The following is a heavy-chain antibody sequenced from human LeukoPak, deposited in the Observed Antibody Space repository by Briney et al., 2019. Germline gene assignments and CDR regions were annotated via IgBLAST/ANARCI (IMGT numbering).Heavy chain of an antibody. Sequence: PGGSLRLSCAASGFTFSSYAMHWVRQAPGKGLEWVAVISYDGSNKYYADSVKGRFTISRDNSKNTLYLQMNSLRAEDTAVYYCARDRRLRGGGGDYFDYWGQGTLVTVSS. D-gene: IGHD5-12*01. CDR3: ARDRRLRGGGGDYFDY. CDR1: GFTFSSYA. V-gene: IGHV3-30-3*01. CDR2: ISYDGSNK. J-gene: IGHJ4*02.